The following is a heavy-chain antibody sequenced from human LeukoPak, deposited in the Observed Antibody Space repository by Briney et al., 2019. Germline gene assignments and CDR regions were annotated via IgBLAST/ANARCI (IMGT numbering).Heavy chain of an antibody. CDR1: GVSISSSNSY. CDR2: IYYSGNT. D-gene: IGHD3/OR15-3a*01. CDR3: ARQTGSGLFILP. Sequence: SETLSLACTDSGVSISSSNSYWGWIRQPPGKGLEWIGSIYYSGNTYYNASLKSQVSISIDTSKNQFSLRLTSVTAADTAVYYCARQTGSGLFILPGGQGTLVTVSS. J-gene: IGHJ4*02. V-gene: IGHV4-39*01.